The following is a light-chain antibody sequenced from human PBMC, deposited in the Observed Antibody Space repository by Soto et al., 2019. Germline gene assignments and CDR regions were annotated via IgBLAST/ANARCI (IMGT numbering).Light chain of an antibody. J-gene: IGKJ2*01. Sequence: DIPMTQSPSSLSASVGDRVTITCRASQSISSYLNWYQQKPGKAPKLLIYGASSFQSGVPSRFSGSGSGTDFTLTISSLQPEDFATYYCQQSYSTPYTFGQGTKLEIK. V-gene: IGKV1-39*01. CDR3: QQSYSTPYT. CDR1: QSISSY. CDR2: GAS.